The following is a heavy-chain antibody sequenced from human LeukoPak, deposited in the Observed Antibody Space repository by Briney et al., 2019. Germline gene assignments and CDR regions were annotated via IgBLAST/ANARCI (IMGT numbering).Heavy chain of an antibody. CDR1: GFTFSSYG. J-gene: IGHJ4*02. Sequence: GGSLRLCCVASGFTFSSYGMHWVRQAPGKGLEWVAVISFDGSGKFYADSVRGRFTISRDNSKNTLYLQMNSLRAEDTAVYFCAKSPPNILTYFDFWGQGTLVTVSS. CDR2: ISFDGSGK. D-gene: IGHD3-9*01. V-gene: IGHV3-30*18. CDR3: AKSPPNILTYFDF.